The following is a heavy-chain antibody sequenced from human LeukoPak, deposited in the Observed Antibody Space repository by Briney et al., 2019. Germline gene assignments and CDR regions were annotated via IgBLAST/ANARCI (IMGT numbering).Heavy chain of an antibody. Sequence: SVKVSCKASGGTFSSYAISWVRQAPGQGLEWMGGIIPIFGTANYAQKFQGRVTITADESTSTAYMELSSLRSEDTAVYYCARGGVFGSGTPPDYWGREPWSPSPQ. V-gene: IGHV1-69*13. CDR1: GGTFSSYA. D-gene: IGHD3-10*01. CDR2: IIPIFGTA. CDR3: ARGGVFGSGTPPDY. J-gene: IGHJ4*02.